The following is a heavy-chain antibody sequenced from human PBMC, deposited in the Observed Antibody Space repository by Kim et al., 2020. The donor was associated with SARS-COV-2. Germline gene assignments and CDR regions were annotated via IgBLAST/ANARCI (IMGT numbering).Heavy chain of an antibody. CDR3: ASGTNYYDSSGYPDY. Sequence: DSVKGRLTISRDNAKDPLYLQMNSRRAEDTAVYYCASGTNYYDSSGYPDYWGQGTLITVSS. D-gene: IGHD3-22*01. V-gene: IGHV3-21*01. J-gene: IGHJ4*02.